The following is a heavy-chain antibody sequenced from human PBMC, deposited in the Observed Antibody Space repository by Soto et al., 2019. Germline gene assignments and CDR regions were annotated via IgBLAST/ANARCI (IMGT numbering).Heavy chain of an antibody. Sequence: SVKVSCKASGGNFSSYTISWVRQAPGQGLEWMGRIIPILGIANYAQKFQGRVTITADKSTSTAYMELSSLRSEDTAVYYCARGYCSGGSCAVDAFDIWGQGTMVTVSS. CDR3: ARGYCSGGSCAVDAFDI. V-gene: IGHV1-69*02. D-gene: IGHD2-15*01. CDR2: IIPILGIA. CDR1: GGNFSSYT. J-gene: IGHJ3*02.